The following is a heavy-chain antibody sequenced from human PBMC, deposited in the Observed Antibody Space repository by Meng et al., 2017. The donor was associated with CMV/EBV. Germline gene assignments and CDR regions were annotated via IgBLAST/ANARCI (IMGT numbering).Heavy chain of an antibody. CDR3: VKSFYKPLLPGH. D-gene: IGHD2-15*01. Sequence: GGSLRLSCATSGFIFSNYWIHWVRQAPGKGLNWVARINEDGSATTYADSVRGRFFVSRDNAKNTADLQMNTVSVEDTAVYYCVKSFYKPLLPGHWGQGIMVTVSS. CDR2: INEDGSAT. V-gene: IGHV3-74*01. J-gene: IGHJ4*02. CDR1: GFIFSNYW.